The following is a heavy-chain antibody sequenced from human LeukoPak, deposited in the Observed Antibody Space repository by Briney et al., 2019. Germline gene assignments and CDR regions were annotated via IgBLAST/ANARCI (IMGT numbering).Heavy chain of an antibody. CDR3: ASAGRYYYDSSGYYGLLDY. CDR1: GYTFTSYY. Sequence: GASVKVSCKASGYTFTSYYMHWARQAPGQGLEWMGIINPSGGSTNYAQKFQGRVTMTRDTSTSTVYMELSSLRSEDTAVYYCASAGRYYYDSSGYYGLLDYWGQGTLVTVSS. J-gene: IGHJ4*02. V-gene: IGHV1-46*01. CDR2: INPSGGST. D-gene: IGHD3-22*01.